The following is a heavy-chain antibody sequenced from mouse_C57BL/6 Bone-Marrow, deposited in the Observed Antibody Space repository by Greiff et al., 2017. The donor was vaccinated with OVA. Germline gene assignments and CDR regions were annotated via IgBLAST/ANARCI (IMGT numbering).Heavy chain of an antibody. CDR1: GYTFTSSW. CDR3: ARRGWLLRDFDY. V-gene: IGHV1-55*01. D-gene: IGHD2-3*01. CDR2: IYPGSGST. J-gene: IGHJ2*01. Sequence: VQLLQSGAELVKPGASVKLSCKASGYTFTSSWITWVKQRPGQGLEWIGDIYPGSGSTNYNEKFKSKATLTVDTSSSTAYMQLSSLTSEDAAVDYCARRGWLLRDFDYWGQGTTLTVSS.